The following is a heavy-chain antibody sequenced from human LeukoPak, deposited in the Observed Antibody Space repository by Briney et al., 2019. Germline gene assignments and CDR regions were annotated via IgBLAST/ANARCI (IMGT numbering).Heavy chain of an antibody. Sequence: KPSETLSLTCTVSGDSISSGGYYWTWIRQHPGKGLEWIGYIYYSGSTYYNPSLKSRVTISVDTSKNQFSLKLSSVTAADTAVYYCAREVRGYSYGYGMDVWGQGTTVTVSS. CDR2: IYYSGST. CDR3: AREVRGYSYGYGMDV. D-gene: IGHD5-18*01. CDR1: GDSISSGGYY. V-gene: IGHV4-31*03. J-gene: IGHJ6*02.